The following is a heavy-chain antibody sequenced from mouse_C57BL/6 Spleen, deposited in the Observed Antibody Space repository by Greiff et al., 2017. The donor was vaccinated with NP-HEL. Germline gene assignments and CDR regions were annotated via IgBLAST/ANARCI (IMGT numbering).Heavy chain of an antibody. CDR1: GFTFSSYT. CDR2: ISGGGGNT. CDR3: ARQGDYSNYVPY. V-gene: IGHV5-9*01. Sequence: EVKLVESGGGLVKPGGSLKLSCAASGFTFSSYTMSWVRQTPEKRLEWVATISGGGGNTYYPDSVKGRFTISRDNAKNTLYLQMSSLRSEDTALYYWARQGDYSNYVPYWGQGTLVTVSA. D-gene: IGHD2-5*01. J-gene: IGHJ3*01.